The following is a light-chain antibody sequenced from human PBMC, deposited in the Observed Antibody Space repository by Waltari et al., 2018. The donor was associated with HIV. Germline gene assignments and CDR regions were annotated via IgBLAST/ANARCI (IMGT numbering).Light chain of an antibody. CDR1: SSDVGGYRY. CDR2: EVN. Sequence: QSALTQPPSASGSPGQSVTISCTGTSSDVGGYRYVSWYRQHPGTAPKLMIYEVNKRPSGVPDRFSGSKSGNTASLTVPDYYCSSYAGTNQEVFGGGTKLTVL. CDR3: SSYAGTNQEV. J-gene: IGLJ2*01. V-gene: IGLV2-8*01.